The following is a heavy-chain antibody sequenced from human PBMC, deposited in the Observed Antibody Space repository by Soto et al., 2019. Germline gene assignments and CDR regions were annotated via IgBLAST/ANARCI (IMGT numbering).Heavy chain of an antibody. D-gene: IGHD2-15*01. CDR3: ARVNTAYCSGGSCYSDWFDP. J-gene: IGHJ5*02. Sequence: QVQLVQSGAEVKKPGSSVKVSCKASGGTFSSYAISWVRQAPGQGHEWMGGNIPIFGTANYAQKFQGRVTITADESTSTAYMELSSLRSEDTAVYYCARVNTAYCSGGSCYSDWFDPWGQGTLVTVSS. V-gene: IGHV1-69*01. CDR2: NIPIFGTA. CDR1: GGTFSSYA.